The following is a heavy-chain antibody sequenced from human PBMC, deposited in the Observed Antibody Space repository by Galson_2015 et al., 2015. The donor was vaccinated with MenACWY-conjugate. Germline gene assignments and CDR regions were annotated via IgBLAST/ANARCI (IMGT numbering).Heavy chain of an antibody. J-gene: IGHJ2*01. V-gene: IGHV4-59*12. CDR3: ARARSGYCSSTSPSNWYLHL. CDR2: IYYSGST. D-gene: IGHD2-2*01. CDR1: GGSISSYY. Sequence: SLTCTISGGSISSYYWSWIRQPPGKGLEWIGYIYYSGSTNYNPSLKSRVTISVDTSKNQFSLKLSSVTAADTAVYSCARARSGYCSSTSPSNWYLHLSGRGTLVAVS.